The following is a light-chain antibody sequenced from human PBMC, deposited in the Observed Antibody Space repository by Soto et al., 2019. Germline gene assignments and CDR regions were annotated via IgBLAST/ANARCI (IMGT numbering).Light chain of an antibody. J-gene: IGKJ1*01. CDR3: QQYGSSPGT. Sequence: EIVLTQSPGTLSLSPGERATLSCRASQIVTSRYLAWYQQKPGQAPRLLIFGASIRDSGVTDRFSGSGSGTDFTLTISILEAEDSAVYYCQQYGSSPGTFGQGTKVEIK. CDR2: GAS. V-gene: IGKV3-20*01. CDR1: QIVTSRY.